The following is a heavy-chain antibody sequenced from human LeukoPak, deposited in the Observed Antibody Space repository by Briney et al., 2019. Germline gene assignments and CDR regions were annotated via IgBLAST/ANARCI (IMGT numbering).Heavy chain of an antibody. V-gene: IGHV3-23*01. CDR1: GFTFSSYA. J-gene: IGHJ6*03. Sequence: GGSLRLSCAASGFTFSSYAMSWVRQAPGKGLEWVSAISGSGGSTYYADSVKGRFTISRDNSKNTLYLQMNSLRAEDTAVYYCAKGAGYSYYYYYYYMDVWGKGTTVIVSS. CDR3: AKGAGYSYYYYYYYMDV. CDR2: ISGSGGST. D-gene: IGHD3-9*01.